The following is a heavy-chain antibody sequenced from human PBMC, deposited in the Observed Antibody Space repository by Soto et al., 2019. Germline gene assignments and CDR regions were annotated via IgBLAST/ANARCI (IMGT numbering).Heavy chain of an antibody. CDR1: GGSFRSSDYY. Sequence: PSETLSLTCTVSGGSFRSSDYYWGWIRQPPNKGLEWIGSMHYSGSTFYNPSLKSRVTISVDTSKNQFSLKLTSVTAADTAVYYCARPGYSSSWYWFDSWGQGTLVTVSS. CDR2: MHYSGST. D-gene: IGHD6-13*01. CDR3: ARPGYSSSWYWFDS. J-gene: IGHJ5*01. V-gene: IGHV4-39*01.